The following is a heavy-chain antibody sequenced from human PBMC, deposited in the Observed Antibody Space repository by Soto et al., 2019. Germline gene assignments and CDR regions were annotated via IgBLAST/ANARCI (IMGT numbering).Heavy chain of an antibody. D-gene: IGHD6-13*01. J-gene: IGHJ3*02. CDR3: ARHGIAEAGPDAFDI. Sequence: GESLKISCKGSGYSFTSYWISWVRQMPGKGLEWMGRIDPSDSYTNYSPSFQGHVTISADKSISTAYLQWSSLKASDTAMYYCARHGIAEAGPDAFDIWGQGTMVTVSS. CDR2: IDPSDSYT. V-gene: IGHV5-10-1*01. CDR1: GYSFTSYW.